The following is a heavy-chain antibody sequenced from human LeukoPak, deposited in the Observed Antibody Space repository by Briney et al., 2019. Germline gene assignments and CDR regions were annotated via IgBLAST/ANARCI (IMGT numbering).Heavy chain of an antibody. J-gene: IGHJ4*02. Sequence: GGSLRLSCAASGFTFSSYWMHWARQAPGKGLVWVSRINSDGSSTNYADSVKGRFTISRDNAKNTLYLQMNSLRAEDTAVYYCARDGAYGDYDYWGQGTLVTVSS. CDR2: INSDGSST. CDR1: GFTFSSYW. D-gene: IGHD4-17*01. V-gene: IGHV3-74*01. CDR3: ARDGAYGDYDY.